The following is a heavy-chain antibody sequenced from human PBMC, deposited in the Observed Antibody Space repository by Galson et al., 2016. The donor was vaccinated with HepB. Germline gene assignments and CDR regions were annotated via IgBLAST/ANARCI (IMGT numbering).Heavy chain of an antibody. CDR1: GASINNNG. Sequence: SETLSLTCGVSGASINNNGWSWVRQSPGQGLEWIGEIYRSGGTNYKPSLMSRVTMSIDKSKNQVSLRLTSVTAADTAVYYCARGQEDQDGYDFWGQGTLVTVSS. CDR3: ARGQEDQDGYDF. J-gene: IGHJ4*02. V-gene: IGHV4-4*02. CDR2: IYRSGGT. D-gene: IGHD2-15*01.